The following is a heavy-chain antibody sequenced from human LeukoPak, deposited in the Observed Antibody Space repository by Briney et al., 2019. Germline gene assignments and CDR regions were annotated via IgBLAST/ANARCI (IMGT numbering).Heavy chain of an antibody. CDR1: GFTFDDYA. Sequence: GRSLRLSCAASGFTFDDYAMLWVRQAPGKGLEWVSGISGSGGSSYYADSVKGRFTISRDNSKNTLYLQMNSLRAEDTAVYYCAKGPLLWDWGQGTLVTVSS. CDR2: ISGSGGSS. CDR3: AKGPLLWD. D-gene: IGHD2/OR15-2a*01. V-gene: IGHV3-23*01. J-gene: IGHJ4*02.